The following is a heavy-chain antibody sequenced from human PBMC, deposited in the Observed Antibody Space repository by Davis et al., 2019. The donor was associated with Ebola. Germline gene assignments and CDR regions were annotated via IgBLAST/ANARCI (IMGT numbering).Heavy chain of an antibody. CDR2: ISGSGGST. D-gene: IGHD3-10*01. CDR3: AKEDGYYGSGSYLHY. CDR1: GFTFSSYA. V-gene: IGHV3-23*01. Sequence: GESLKIPCAASGFTFSSYAMSWVRQAPGKGLEWVSAISGSGGSTYYADSVKGRFTISRDNSKNTLYLQMNSLRAEDTAVYYCAKEDGYYGSGSYLHYWGQGTLVTVSS. J-gene: IGHJ4*02.